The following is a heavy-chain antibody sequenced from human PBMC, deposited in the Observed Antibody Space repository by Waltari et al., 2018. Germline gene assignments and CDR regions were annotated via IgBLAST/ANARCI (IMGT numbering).Heavy chain of an antibody. CDR1: GYSISSGYY. V-gene: IGHV4-38-2*01. D-gene: IGHD4-17*01. CDR3: ARWVGYGDLYFCDY. J-gene: IGHJ4*02. CDR2: IYHSGST. Sequence: QVQLQESGPGLVKPSETLSLTCAVSGYSISSGYYWGWIRQPPGKGLEWIGSIYHSGSTYYNPSLKSRVTISVDTSKNQFSLKLSSVTAADTAVYYCARWVGYGDLYFCDYWGQGTLVTVSS.